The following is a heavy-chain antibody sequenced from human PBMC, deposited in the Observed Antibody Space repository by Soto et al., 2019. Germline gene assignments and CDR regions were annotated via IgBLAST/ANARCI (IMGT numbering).Heavy chain of an antibody. D-gene: IGHD3-9*01. Sequence: GGSLRLSCAASGFTFSSYWMHWVRQAPGKGLVWVSRINSDGSSTSYADSVKGRFTISRDNAKNTLYLQMNSLRAEDTAVYYCARADYDILTGYYRGGSEWLLDYWGQGTLVTVSS. J-gene: IGHJ4*02. V-gene: IGHV3-74*01. CDR2: INSDGSST. CDR3: ARADYDILTGYYRGGSEWLLDY. CDR1: GFTFSSYW.